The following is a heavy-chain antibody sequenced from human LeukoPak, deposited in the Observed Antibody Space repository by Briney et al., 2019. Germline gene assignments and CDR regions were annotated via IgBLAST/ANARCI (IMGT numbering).Heavy chain of an antibody. D-gene: IGHD6-19*01. J-gene: IGHJ4*02. V-gene: IGHV3-48*03. CDR3: ARDRRWLVNYFDY. Sequence: GGSLRLSCAASGFTFSSYEMNWVRQAPGKGLEWVSYISSSGSTIYYADSVKGRFTISRDNAKNSLYLQMNSLRAEGTAVYYYARDRRWLVNYFDYWGQGTLVTVSS. CDR2: ISSSGSTI. CDR1: GFTFSSYE.